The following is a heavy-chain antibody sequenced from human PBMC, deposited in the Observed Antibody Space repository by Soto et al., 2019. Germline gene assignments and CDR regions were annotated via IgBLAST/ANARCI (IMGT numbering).Heavy chain of an antibody. CDR2: IDPSDSYT. CDR1: GYSFTSYL. J-gene: IGHJ6*02. Sequence: PXESLKIFLQGSGYSFTSYLIIWVRQMPGKGVEWMGRIDPSDSYTNYSPSFQGHVTISADKSISTAYLQWSSLKASDTAMYYCASLNDFWSGYLPENYYGMDFWGQGTTVTVSS. CDR3: ASLNDFWSGYLPENYYGMDF. V-gene: IGHV5-10-1*01. D-gene: IGHD3-3*01.